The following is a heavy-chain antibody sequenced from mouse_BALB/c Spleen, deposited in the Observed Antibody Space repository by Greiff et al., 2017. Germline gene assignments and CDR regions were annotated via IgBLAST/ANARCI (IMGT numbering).Heavy chain of an antibody. CDR1: GYSFTSYY. Sequence: VQLKQSGPELMKPGASVKISCKASGYSFTSYYMHWVKQSHGKSLEWIGYIDPFNGGTSYNQKFKGKATLTVDKSSSTAYMHLSSLTSEDSAVYYCARSATAGGYWGQGTTRTVSS. V-gene: IGHV1S135*01. D-gene: IGHD1-2*01. J-gene: IGHJ2*01. CDR3: ARSATAGGY. CDR2: IDPFNGGT.